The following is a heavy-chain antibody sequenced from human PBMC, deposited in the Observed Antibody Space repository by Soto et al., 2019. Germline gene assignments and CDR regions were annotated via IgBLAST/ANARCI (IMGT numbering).Heavy chain of an antibody. Sequence: EVQLVESGGGLVKPGGSLRLSCAASGFTLSNHSMNWVRQTPGKGLEWVSSISSTSSYIYYADSLKGRFTISRDNAKNSLYLQMNSLRAEDTAVYFCARGKWVTTVTTVDYCGQGTLVTVSS. D-gene: IGHD4-17*01. V-gene: IGHV3-21*01. CDR2: ISSTSSYI. CDR3: ARGKWVTTVTTVDY. J-gene: IGHJ4*02. CDR1: GFTLSNHS.